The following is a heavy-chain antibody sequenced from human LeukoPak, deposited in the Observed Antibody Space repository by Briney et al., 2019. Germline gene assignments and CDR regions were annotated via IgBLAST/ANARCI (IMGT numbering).Heavy chain of an antibody. J-gene: IGHJ5*02. Sequence: PSETLSLTCTVSGGSISSGGYYWSWIRQHPGKGLEWIGYIYYSGSTYYNPSLKSRVTISVDTSTNQFSLKLSSVTAADTAVYYCARDRKPLGWFDPWGQGTLVTVSS. V-gene: IGHV4-31*03. CDR3: ARDRKPLGWFDP. D-gene: IGHD7-27*01. CDR2: IYYSGST. CDR1: GGSISSGGYY.